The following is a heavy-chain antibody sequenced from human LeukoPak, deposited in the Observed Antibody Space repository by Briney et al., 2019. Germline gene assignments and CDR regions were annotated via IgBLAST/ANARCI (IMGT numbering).Heavy chain of an antibody. CDR2: LNEDGSKR. Sequence: GGSLRLSCAASGFPFSSYWMSWVRQAPGKGLVWVANLNEDGSKRYYVASVKGRFTISRDNAKNSLYLQMDSLTVEDTATYYCARDGRDGFIDYWGQGTLVTVSS. V-gene: IGHV3-7*01. CDR1: GFPFSSYW. CDR3: ARDGRDGFIDY. D-gene: IGHD5-24*01. J-gene: IGHJ4*02.